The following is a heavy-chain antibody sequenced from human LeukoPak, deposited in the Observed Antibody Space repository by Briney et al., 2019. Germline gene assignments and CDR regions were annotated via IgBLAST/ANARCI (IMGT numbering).Heavy chain of an antibody. CDR1: GFSVSSNY. CDR2: IYSVYTGDWT. J-gene: IGHJ4*02. D-gene: IGHD6-6*01. Sequence: GGSLRLSCATSGFSVSSNYMSWVRQAPGKGLKWVSVIYSVYTGDWTHYADSVKGRFTMSRDNSKNTVYLQMNSLRAEDTAVYYCAKDTGYSSSSSHFDYWGQGTLVTVSS. CDR3: AKDTGYSSSSSHFDY. V-gene: IGHV3-53*01.